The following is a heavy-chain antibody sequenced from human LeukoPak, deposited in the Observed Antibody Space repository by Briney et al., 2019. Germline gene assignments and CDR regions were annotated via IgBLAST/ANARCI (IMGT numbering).Heavy chain of an antibody. CDR3: ARMEGGYNVDY. CDR2: IWYDGSNK. CDR1: GFTFSSYG. Sequence: GGSLRLSCAASGFTFSSYGMHWVRQAPGKGLEWVAVIWYDGSNKYYADSVKGRFTISRDNSKNTLYLQMNSLRAEDTAVYYCARMEGGYNVDYWGQGTLVTVSS. V-gene: IGHV3-33*01. J-gene: IGHJ4*02. D-gene: IGHD5-18*01.